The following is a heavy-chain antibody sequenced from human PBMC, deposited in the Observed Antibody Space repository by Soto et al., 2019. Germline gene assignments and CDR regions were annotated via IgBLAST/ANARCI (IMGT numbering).Heavy chain of an antibody. CDR1: GGTFSSYA. D-gene: IGHD3-10*01. CDR3: ARPAPFYGSGSYWFDP. CDR2: IIPIFGTA. V-gene: IGHV1-69*01. J-gene: IGHJ5*02. Sequence: QVQLVQSGAEVKKPGSSVKVSCKASGGTFSSYAISWVRQAPGQGLEWMGGIIPIFGTANYAQKFQGRVTITADESTSTAYMELSSLRSEDTAVYYWARPAPFYGSGSYWFDPWGQGTLVTVSS.